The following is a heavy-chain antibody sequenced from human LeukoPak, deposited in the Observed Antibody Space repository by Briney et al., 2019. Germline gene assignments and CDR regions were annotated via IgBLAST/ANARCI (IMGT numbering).Heavy chain of an antibody. D-gene: IGHD1-26*01. CDR1: GGSFSGYY. V-gene: IGHV4-34*01. J-gene: IGHJ4*02. Sequence: SETLSLTCAVYGGSFSGYYWSWIRQPPGKGLEWIGEINHSGSTNYNPSLKSRVTISMDTSRNQFSLKVTSVTAADTALYFCARGGPWELSHRDYFDYWGQGTLVTVSS. CDR3: ARGGPWELSHRDYFDY. CDR2: INHSGST.